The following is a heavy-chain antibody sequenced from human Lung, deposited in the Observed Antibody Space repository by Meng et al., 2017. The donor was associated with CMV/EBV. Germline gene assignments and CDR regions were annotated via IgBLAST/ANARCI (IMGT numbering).Heavy chain of an antibody. V-gene: IGHV3-7*01. J-gene: IGHJ5*02. CDR2: IKQDGSEK. D-gene: IGHD4-17*01. CDR1: GFTFSSYC. CDR3: ARGLTTVTTHWFDP. Sequence: GGSLRLXCAASGFTFSSYCMSWVRQAPGKGLEWVANIKQDGSEKYYVDSVKGRFTISRDNAKNSLYLQMNSLRAEDTAVYYCARGLTTVTTHWFDPWGQGNXVNGAS.